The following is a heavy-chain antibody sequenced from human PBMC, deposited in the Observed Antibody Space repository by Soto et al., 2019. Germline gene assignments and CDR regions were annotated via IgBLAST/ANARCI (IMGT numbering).Heavy chain of an antibody. V-gene: IGHV3-30*18. Sequence: QVQLVESGGGVVQPGRSLRLSCAASGFTFSSYGMNWVRQAPGKGLEWVAGISYDGSNTYYADSVKGRFTISRDNSKNAVYPQMTSLRAEDMGLYYCAKDDFVGVPAAMRGWFDHWGQGTLVTVSS. D-gene: IGHD2-2*01. CDR3: AKDDFVGVPAAMRGWFDH. J-gene: IGHJ5*02. CDR2: ISYDGSNT. CDR1: GFTFSSYG.